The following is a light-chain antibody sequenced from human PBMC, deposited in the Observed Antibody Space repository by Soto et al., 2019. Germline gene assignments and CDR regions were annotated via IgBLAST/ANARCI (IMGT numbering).Light chain of an antibody. CDR1: QSVSTR. CDR3: QQYSVYWT. J-gene: IGKJ1*01. CDR2: DAS. V-gene: IGKV1-5*02. Sequence: DIQMTQSPSSLSASVGARVTIICRASQSVSTRLAWYQQKPGKAPKVLIYDASSWAGGVPSRFTGSGSGTEFTLTINSLQPDDFATYYGQQYSVYWTFGKGTKVEIK.